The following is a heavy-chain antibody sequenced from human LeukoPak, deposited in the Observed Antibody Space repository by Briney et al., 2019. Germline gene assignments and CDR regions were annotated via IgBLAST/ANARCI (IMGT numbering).Heavy chain of an antibody. J-gene: IGHJ2*01. CDR2: ISYDGSNK. Sequence: GGSLRLSCAASGFTFSSYAMHWVRQAPGKGLEWVAVISYDGSNKYYADSVKGRFTISRDNSKNTLYLQMNSLRAEDTAVYYCAREIVGATSGYFDLWGRGTLVTVSS. D-gene: IGHD1-26*01. V-gene: IGHV3-30*04. CDR3: AREIVGATSGYFDL. CDR1: GFTFSSYA.